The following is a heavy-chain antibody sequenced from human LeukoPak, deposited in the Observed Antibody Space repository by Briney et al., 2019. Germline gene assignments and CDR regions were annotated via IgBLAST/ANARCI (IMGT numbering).Heavy chain of an antibody. CDR1: GGSINSTNW. Sequence: KPSETLSLTCAVSGGSINSTNWWSWVRQPPGKGLEWIGEIYHGGSTNYNPSLKSRVTISVDTSKNQFSLKLYSVTAADTAVYYCARERLGVPATDYWGQGTLVTVSS. CDR2: IYHGGST. D-gene: IGHD3-16*01. V-gene: IGHV4-4*02. CDR3: ARERLGVPATDY. J-gene: IGHJ4*02.